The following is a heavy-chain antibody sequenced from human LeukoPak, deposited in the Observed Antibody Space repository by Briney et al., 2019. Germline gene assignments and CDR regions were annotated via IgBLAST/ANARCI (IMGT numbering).Heavy chain of an antibody. CDR2: ITSDSTT. D-gene: IGHD3-3*01. Sequence: GGSLRLSCTASGFILSAYAMTWVRQAPGKGLEWVSSITSDSTTSYGDSVKGRFTISRDNSKNTVYLQMNSLRAEDTAVYYCAKDIYDFWSGYYFDYMDVWGKGTTVTVSS. V-gene: IGHV3-23*05. CDR3: AKDIYDFWSGYYFDYMDV. J-gene: IGHJ6*03. CDR1: GFILSAYA.